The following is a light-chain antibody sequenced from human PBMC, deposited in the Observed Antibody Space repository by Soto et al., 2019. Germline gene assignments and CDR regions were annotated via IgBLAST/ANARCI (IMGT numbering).Light chain of an antibody. CDR1: QSISSW. J-gene: IGKJ1*01. CDR3: QRYNTFPVT. Sequence: DIQMTQSPSTLSAIVGDRVTITCRASQSISSWLAWYQQKPGKAPKLLIYKASTSESGVPSRFSGSGSGTECTLTISSLQPDDFATYYCQRYNTFPVTFGQGTKVEVK. CDR2: KAS. V-gene: IGKV1-5*03.